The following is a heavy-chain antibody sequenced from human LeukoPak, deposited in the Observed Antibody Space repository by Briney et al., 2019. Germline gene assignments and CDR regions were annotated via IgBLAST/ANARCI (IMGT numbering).Heavy chain of an antibody. CDR2: ISYDGSNK. V-gene: IGHV3-30-3*01. D-gene: IGHD6-13*01. CDR1: GFTFSSYA. Sequence: GGSLRLSCAASGFTFSSYAMHWVRQAPGKGLEWVAVISYDGSNKYYADSVKGRFTISRDNSKNTLYLQMNSLRAEDTAVYYCAKVLQKYSSSPPGDYWGQGTLVTVSS. J-gene: IGHJ4*02. CDR3: AKVLQKYSSSPPGDY.